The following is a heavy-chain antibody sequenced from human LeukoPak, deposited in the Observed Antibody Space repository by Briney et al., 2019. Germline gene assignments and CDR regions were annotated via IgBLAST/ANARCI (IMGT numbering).Heavy chain of an antibody. J-gene: IGHJ4*02. CDR1: GGSISSSNW. Sequence: SETLSLTCAVSGGSISSSNWWSWVRQPPGKGLEWIGEIYLSGSTNYNPSLKSRVTISVDKSKNQFSLKLSSVTAADTAMYYCAGNGGNSNFDYWGQGTLVTVSS. D-gene: IGHD4-23*01. CDR3: AGNGGNSNFDY. V-gene: IGHV4-4*02. CDR2: IYLSGST.